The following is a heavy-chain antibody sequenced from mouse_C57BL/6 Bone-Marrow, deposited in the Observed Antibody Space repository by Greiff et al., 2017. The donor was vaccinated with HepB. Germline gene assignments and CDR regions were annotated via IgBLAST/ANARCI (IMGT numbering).Heavy chain of an antibody. Sequence: VQLQQSGAELARPGASVKLSCKASGYTFTSYGISWVKQRTGQGLEWIGEIYPRSGNSSYNEKFKGKATLTADKSSSTAYMELRSLTSEDSAVFLFECWDGFYGRAWFAYWGQGTLVTVAS. CDR3: ECWDGFYGRAWFAY. CDR2: IYPRSGNS. V-gene: IGHV1-81*01. J-gene: IGHJ3*01. D-gene: IGHD2-3*01. CDR1: GYTFTSYG.